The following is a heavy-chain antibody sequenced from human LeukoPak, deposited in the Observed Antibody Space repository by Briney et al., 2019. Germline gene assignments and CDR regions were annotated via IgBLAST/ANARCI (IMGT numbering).Heavy chain of an antibody. CDR3: AKKVVVGATSPYSDFQD. V-gene: IGHV3-23*01. CDR1: GFTFSSYA. D-gene: IGHD1-26*01. J-gene: IGHJ3*01. CDR2: ISGSGVTT. Sequence: GGSLRLSCAASGFTFSSYAMSWVRQAPGKGLEWVSAISGSGVTTHYAGSVKGRFSISRDNSKNTLYLQMNSLRAEDTALYYCAKKVVVGATSPYSDFQDWGQGTVVTVSP.